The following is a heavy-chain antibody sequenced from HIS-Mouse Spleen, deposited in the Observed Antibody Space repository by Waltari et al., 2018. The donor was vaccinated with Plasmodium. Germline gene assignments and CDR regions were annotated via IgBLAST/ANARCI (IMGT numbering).Heavy chain of an antibody. V-gene: IGHV4-59*02. D-gene: IGHD2-2*01. Sequence: QVQLQESGPGLVKPSETLSLTCTVSGVSVSTYYWSGLRQTPGKGLEWIGYIYYSGSTNYNPSLKSRVTISVDTSKNQFSLKLSSVTAADTAVYYCARDCSSTSCLDAFDIWGQGTMVTVSS. CDR2: IYYSGST. CDR3: ARDCSSTSCLDAFDI. J-gene: IGHJ3*02. CDR1: GVSVSTYY.